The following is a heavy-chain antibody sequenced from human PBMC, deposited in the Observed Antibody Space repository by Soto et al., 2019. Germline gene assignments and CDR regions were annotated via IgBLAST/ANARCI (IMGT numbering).Heavy chain of an antibody. CDR2: IYYSGNT. D-gene: IGHD1-20*01. CDR1: GGSVSSGSYY. CDR3: ARRITRPERFDY. J-gene: IGHJ4*02. V-gene: IGHV4-39*02. Sequence: PSETLSLTCTVSGGSVSSGSYYWGWIPQPPGKGLEWIGNIYYSGNTYYNPSLQSRVTISVDTSKNHFSLKLTSATAADTAVYYCARRITRPERFDYWGQGALVTAPQ.